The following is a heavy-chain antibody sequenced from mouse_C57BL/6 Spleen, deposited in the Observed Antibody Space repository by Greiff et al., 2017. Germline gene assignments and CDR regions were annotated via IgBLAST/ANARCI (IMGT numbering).Heavy chain of an antibody. V-gene: IGHV3-6*01. CDR3: ARDFYDGYEWFAY. D-gene: IGHD2-2*01. J-gene: IGHJ3*01. Sequence: EVKLMESGPGLVKPSQSLSLTCSVTGYSITSGYYWNWIRQFPGNKLEWMGYISYDGSNNYNPSLKNRISITRDTSKNQIFLKLNSVTTEDTATYYCARDFYDGYEWFAYWGQGTLVTVSA. CDR2: ISYDGSN. CDR1: GYSITSGYY.